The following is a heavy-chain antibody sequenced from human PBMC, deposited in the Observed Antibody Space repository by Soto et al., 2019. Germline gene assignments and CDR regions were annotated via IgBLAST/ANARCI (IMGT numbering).Heavy chain of an antibody. CDR2: ISDSGKNT. V-gene: IGHV3-21*06. CDR1: GFTFNNYA. Sequence: GGSLRLSCAASGFTFNNYAMNWVRQAPGKGLEWVSFISDSGKNTYYADSVKGRFTISRDNAKNSLYLEMNSLRAEDTAVYYCARESEDLTSNFDYWGQGTLVTVSS. CDR3: ARESEDLTSNFDY. J-gene: IGHJ4*02.